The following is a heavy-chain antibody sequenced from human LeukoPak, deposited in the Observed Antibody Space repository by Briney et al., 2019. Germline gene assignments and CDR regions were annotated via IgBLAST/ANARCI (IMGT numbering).Heavy chain of an antibody. D-gene: IGHD1-26*01. Sequence: GGSLRLSCAASGFTVSNNYMSWVRQAPGKGLEWVSVIYRGGNTYYADSEKGRFTISRDNSKNTLYLQMNSLRVEDTAVYYCVKDGHSGSFPGSFDYWGQGTLVTVSS. CDR3: VKDGHSGSFPGSFDY. CDR2: IYRGGNT. CDR1: GFTVSNNY. V-gene: IGHV3-53*01. J-gene: IGHJ4*02.